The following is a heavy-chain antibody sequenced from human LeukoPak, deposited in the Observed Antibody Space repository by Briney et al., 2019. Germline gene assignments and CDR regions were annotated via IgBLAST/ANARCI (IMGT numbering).Heavy chain of an antibody. V-gene: IGHV4-61*05. CDR3: ARHETSSSRTSSFDY. J-gene: IGHJ4*02. CDR1: GGSISSSDYY. D-gene: IGHD6-13*01. Sequence: KPSETLSLTCTVSGGSISSSDYYWGWIRQPPGKGLEWIGYIYDTGSTNYSPSLKSRVTISVDTSKNQFSLKLTSVTAADTAVYYCARHETSSSRTSSFDYWGQGTLVTVSS. CDR2: IYDTGST.